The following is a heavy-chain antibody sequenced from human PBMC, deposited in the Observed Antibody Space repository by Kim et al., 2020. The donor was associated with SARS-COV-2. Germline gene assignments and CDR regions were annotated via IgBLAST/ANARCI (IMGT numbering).Heavy chain of an antibody. CDR2: INHSGST. CDR1: GGSFSGYY. J-gene: IGHJ6*02. V-gene: IGHV4-34*01. D-gene: IGHD6-6*01. CDR3: ARAQGEVAARYPSPYYYGMDV. Sequence: SETLSLTCAVYGGSFSGYYWSWIRQPPGKGLEWIGEINHSGSTNYNPSLKSRVTISVDTSKNQFSLKLSSVTAADTAVYYCARAQGEVAARYPSPYYYGMDVWGQGTTVTVSS.